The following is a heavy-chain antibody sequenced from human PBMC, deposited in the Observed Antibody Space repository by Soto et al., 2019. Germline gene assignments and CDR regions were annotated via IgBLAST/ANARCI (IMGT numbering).Heavy chain of an antibody. CDR2: IYYSGST. V-gene: IGHV4-31*03. Sequence: PSETLSLTCTVSGGSISSGGYYWSWIRQHPGKGLEWIGYIYYSGSTYYNPSLKSRVTISVGTSKNQFSLKLSSVTAADTAVYYCARLFDYSNYYYYYGMDVWGQGTTVTVSS. CDR1: GGSISSGGYY. D-gene: IGHD4-4*01. J-gene: IGHJ6*02. CDR3: ARLFDYSNYYYYYGMDV.